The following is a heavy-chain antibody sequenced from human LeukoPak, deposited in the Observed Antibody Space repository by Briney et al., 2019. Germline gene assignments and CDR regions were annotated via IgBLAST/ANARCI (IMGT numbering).Heavy chain of an antibody. D-gene: IGHD3-10*01. Sequence: HPGGSLRLSCAASGFTFSTYAMHWVRQAPDKGLEWVAVISYDGSNKYYADSVKGRFTISRDNAKNSLYLQMNSLRAEDTAVYYCARVNAFGELAYWGQGTLVTVSS. CDR1: GFTFSTYA. CDR3: ARVNAFGELAY. V-gene: IGHV3-30-3*01. CDR2: ISYDGSNK. J-gene: IGHJ4*02.